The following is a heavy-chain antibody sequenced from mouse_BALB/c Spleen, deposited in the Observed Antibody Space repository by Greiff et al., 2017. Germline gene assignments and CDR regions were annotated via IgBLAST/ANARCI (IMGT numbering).Heavy chain of an antibody. J-gene: IGHJ4*01. D-gene: IGHD4-1*01. CDR3: ARSLTGTDAMDY. V-gene: IGHV5-17*02. CDR2: ISSGSSTI. Sequence: DVKLVESGGGLVQPGGSRKLSCAASGFTFSSFGMHWVRQAPEKGLEWVAYISSGSSTIYYADTVKGRFTISRDNPKNTLFLQMTSLRSEDTAMYYCARSLTGTDAMDYWGQGTSVTVSS. CDR1: GFTFSSFG.